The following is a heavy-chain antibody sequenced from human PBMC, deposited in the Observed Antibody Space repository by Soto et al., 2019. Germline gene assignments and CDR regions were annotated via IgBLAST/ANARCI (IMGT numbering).Heavy chain of an antibody. CDR3: ARQRERTLDY. CDR1: GGTFSSYT. CDR2: IIPILGIA. V-gene: IGHV1-69*02. J-gene: IGHJ4*02. D-gene: IGHD1-26*01. Sequence: QVQLVQSGAEVKKPGSSVKVSCKASGGTFSSYTISWVRQAPGQGLEWMGRIIPILGIANYAQKFQGRVTITAAKSTSTRYMELSSLRSEDTAEYYCARQRERTLDYWGQGTLVTVSS.